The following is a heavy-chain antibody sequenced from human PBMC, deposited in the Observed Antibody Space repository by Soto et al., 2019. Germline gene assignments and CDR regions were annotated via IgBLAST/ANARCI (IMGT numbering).Heavy chain of an antibody. Sequence: SETLSLTCTVSGGSISSYYWSWIRQPPGKGLEWIGYIYYSGSTNYNPSLKSRVTISVDTSKNQFSLKLSSVTAADTAVYYCARSLGGSGSYSHYYYYYMDVWGKGTTVTVSS. CDR3: ARSLGGSGSYSHYYYYYMDV. CDR2: IYYSGST. J-gene: IGHJ6*03. CDR1: GGSISSYY. V-gene: IGHV4-59*08. D-gene: IGHD3-10*01.